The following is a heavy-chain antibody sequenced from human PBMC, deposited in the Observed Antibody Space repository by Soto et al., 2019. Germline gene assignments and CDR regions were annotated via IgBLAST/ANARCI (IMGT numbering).Heavy chain of an antibody. CDR1: GFSLSTGGVG. Sequence: QITLKESGPTLVKPTQTLTLTCTFSGFSLSTGGVGVGWIRQPPGKTLEWLALIYWDDDKRYSPSLKSRLTITKDTSNNQVVLTMTKMDPVETATYYCAHRRCGGDCLQSSSSHYYYGVDVWGQGTTVTVSS. D-gene: IGHD2-21*02. CDR2: IYWDDDK. CDR3: AHRRCGGDCLQSSSSHYYYGVDV. V-gene: IGHV2-5*02. J-gene: IGHJ6*02.